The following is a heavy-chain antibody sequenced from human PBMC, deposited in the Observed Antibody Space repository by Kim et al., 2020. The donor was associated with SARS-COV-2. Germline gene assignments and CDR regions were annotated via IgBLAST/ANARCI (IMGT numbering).Heavy chain of an antibody. CDR3: ARLKSGATHDY. V-gene: IGHV3-48*04. J-gene: IGHJ4*02. CDR1: GFTFSSYS. D-gene: IGHD1-26*01. Sequence: GGSLRLSCAASGFTFSSYSMNWVRQAPGKGLEWVSYISSSSSTIYYADSVKGRFTISRDNAKNSLYLQMNSLRAEDTAVYYCARLKSGATHDYWGQGTLVTVSS. CDR2: ISSSSSTI.